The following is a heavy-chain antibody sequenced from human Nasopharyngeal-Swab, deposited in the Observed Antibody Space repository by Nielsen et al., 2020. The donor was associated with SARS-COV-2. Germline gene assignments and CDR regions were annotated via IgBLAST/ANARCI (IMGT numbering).Heavy chain of an antibody. J-gene: IGHJ6*02. Sequence: GESLKISCAASGFTFNNYNFKWVRQAPGKGLEWVSSISSSSSYIYYADSVKGRFTISRDNAKNSLYLQMNSLRAEDTAVYYCARDGLDYDFWSAYFMDVWGQGTTVTVSS. V-gene: IGHV3-21*01. CDR2: ISSSSSYI. CDR3: ARDGLDYDFWSAYFMDV. CDR1: GFTFNNYN. D-gene: IGHD3-3*01.